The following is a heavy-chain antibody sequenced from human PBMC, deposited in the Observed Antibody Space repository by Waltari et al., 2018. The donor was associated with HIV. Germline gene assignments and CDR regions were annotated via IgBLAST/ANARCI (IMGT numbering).Heavy chain of an antibody. J-gene: IGHJ4*02. CDR1: GINFNADA. V-gene: IGHV1-3*01. CDR3: AGGSAWLVNVLEI. D-gene: IGHD5-12*01. CDR2: INVGSIFS. Sequence: QVQLVQSGAEVKKPGASVKVSCRASGINFNADAVHWVRQAPGQGLEWLGSINVGSIFSRYSEMFQGILTFTRKTSETKIFMELRSLKSEDTAVYFCAGGSAWLVNVLEIWGQGTLVTVSS.